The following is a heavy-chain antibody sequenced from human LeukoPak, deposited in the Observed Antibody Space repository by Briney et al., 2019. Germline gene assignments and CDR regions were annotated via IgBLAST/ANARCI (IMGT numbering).Heavy chain of an antibody. V-gene: IGHV4-4*07. D-gene: IGHD3-3*01. CDR2: IYTSGST. J-gene: IGHJ3*02. CDR3: ARERGQLRGDAFDI. CDR1: GVSISTYY. Sequence: SETLSLTCTVSGVSISTYYWTWIRQPAGKGLEWIGRIYTSGSTNYNPSLEGRVTMSVDTPKNQFSLKLSSVTAADTAVYYCARERGQLRGDAFDIWGQGTLVTVSS.